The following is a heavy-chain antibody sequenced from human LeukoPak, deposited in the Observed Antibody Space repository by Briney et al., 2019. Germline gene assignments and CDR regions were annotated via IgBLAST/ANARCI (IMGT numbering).Heavy chain of an antibody. CDR3: ARDGLWFRESRYGMDV. Sequence: ASVKVSCKASGYTFTGYYMHWVRQAPGQGLEWMGWINPNSGGTNYAQKFQGRVTMTRDTSISTAYMELSRLRSDDTAVYYCARDGLWFRESRYGMDVWGQGTTVTVSS. J-gene: IGHJ6*02. CDR2: INPNSGGT. V-gene: IGHV1-2*02. CDR1: GYTFTGYY. D-gene: IGHD3-10*01.